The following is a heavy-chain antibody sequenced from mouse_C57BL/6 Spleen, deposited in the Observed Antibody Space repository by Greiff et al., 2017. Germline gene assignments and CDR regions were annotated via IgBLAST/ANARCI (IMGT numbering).Heavy chain of an antibody. CDR2: INPNNGGT. CDR1: GYTFTDYS. J-gene: IGHJ1*03. D-gene: IGHD2-5*01. Sequence: EVQLQQSGPELVKPGASVKMSCKASGYTFTDYSMHWVKQSHGKGLEWIGYINPNNGGTSYNQKFKGKATLTVNKSSSTAYMELRSLTSEDSAVYYCAKGSKGGRYFDVWGTGTTVTVSS. CDR3: AKGSKGGRYFDV. V-gene: IGHV1-22*01.